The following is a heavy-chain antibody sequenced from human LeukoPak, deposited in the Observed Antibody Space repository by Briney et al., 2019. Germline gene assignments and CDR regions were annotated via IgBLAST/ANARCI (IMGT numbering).Heavy chain of an antibody. J-gene: IGHJ4*02. D-gene: IGHD3-10*01. CDR2: ISSSSSYI. Sequence: GGSLRLSCAASGFTFSSYSMDWVRQAPGKGLEWVSSISSSSSYIYYADSVKGRFTISRDNAKNSLYLQMDTLRAEDTAVYYCARDLGANYYGSGTYYFDYWGQGTLVTVSS. CDR1: GFTFSSYS. V-gene: IGHV3-21*04. CDR3: ARDLGANYYGSGTYYFDY.